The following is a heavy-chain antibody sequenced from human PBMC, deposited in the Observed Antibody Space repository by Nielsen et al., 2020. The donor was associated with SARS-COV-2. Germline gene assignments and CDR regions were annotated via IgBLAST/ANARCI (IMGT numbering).Heavy chain of an antibody. Sequence: GESLKISCAASGFTFSSYWMHWVRPAPGKGLVWVSHILSDGSTINYADSVRGRFTISRDNAKNTLYLQMNSLSAEDTAVYYCARDFYGSGSFPDYWGQGTLVTVSS. J-gene: IGHJ4*02. CDR3: ARDFYGSGSFPDY. D-gene: IGHD3-10*01. CDR2: ILSDGSTI. CDR1: GFTFSSYW. V-gene: IGHV3-74*01.